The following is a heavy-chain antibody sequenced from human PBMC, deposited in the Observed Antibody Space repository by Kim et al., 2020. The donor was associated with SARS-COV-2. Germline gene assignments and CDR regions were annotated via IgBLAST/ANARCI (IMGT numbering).Heavy chain of an antibody. V-gene: IGHV3-53*01. CDR3: ARDLMDPVYYYYNGMNV. J-gene: IGHJ6*02. CDR2: LYSGGDT. D-gene: IGHD3-10*01. Sequence: GGSLRLSCSVSGLAVSTSYMSWVRQAPGKGLEWVSVLYSGGDTYYGDSVKGRFTVSRDDSKNTLYLQMNSLRADDTAIYYCARDLMDPVYYYYNGMNVWGHGTSVIVSS. CDR1: GLAVSTSY.